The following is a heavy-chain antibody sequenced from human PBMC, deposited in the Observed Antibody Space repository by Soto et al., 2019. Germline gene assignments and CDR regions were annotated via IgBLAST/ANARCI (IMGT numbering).Heavy chain of an antibody. CDR2: ISYDGSNKYYAE. Sequence: PGGSLRLSCAASGFSFSSYGMHWVRQAPGKGLEWVAVISYDGSNKYYAEYYADSVKGRFTISRDNSKNTLYLQMNSLRAEDTAVYYCARDYYGSGSSIGILSKYYFDSWGQGALVTVSS. CDR1: GFSFSSYG. J-gene: IGHJ4*02. V-gene: IGHV3-30*03. CDR3: ARDYYGSGSSIGILSKYYFDS. D-gene: IGHD3-10*01.